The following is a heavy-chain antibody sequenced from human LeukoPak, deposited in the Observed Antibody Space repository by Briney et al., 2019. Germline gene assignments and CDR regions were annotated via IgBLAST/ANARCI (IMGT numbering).Heavy chain of an antibody. D-gene: IGHD3-3*01. V-gene: IGHV4-61*02. J-gene: IGHJ6*03. CDR3: ARAGHGYYDPHYYYMDV. CDR1: GGSISSGDYY. Sequence: PSETLSLICTVSGGSISSGDYYWSWIRQPAGKGLEWIGRIYTSGCTNYNPSLKSRVTISVDTSKNQFSLKLSSVTAADTAVYYCARAGHGYYDPHYYYMDVWGKGTTVTVSS. CDR2: IYTSGCT.